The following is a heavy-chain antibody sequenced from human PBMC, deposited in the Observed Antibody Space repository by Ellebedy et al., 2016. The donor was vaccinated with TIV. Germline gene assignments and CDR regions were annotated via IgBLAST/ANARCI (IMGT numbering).Heavy chain of an antibody. CDR1: GYTFTSYY. V-gene: IGHV1-46*01. D-gene: IGHD6-6*01. J-gene: IGHJ4*02. Sequence: ASVKVSXXASGYTFTSYYLHWVRQAPGQRLEWMGKLNLSDGDTRYAQKFQGRVTMTRDTSTSRVYMELSSLRSDDAAVYYCARTPRIAARYPYEYWGQGTLVTVSS. CDR3: ARTPRIAARYPYEY. CDR2: LNLSDGDT.